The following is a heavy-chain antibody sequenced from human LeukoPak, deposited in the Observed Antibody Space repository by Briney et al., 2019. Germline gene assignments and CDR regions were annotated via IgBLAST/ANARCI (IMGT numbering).Heavy chain of an antibody. Sequence: SETLSLTCTASGDSIGTSGHNWAWIRQPPGEALEWIGSIYYTGRTYFNPSLKSRVTISSDTSKNLFSLKMNSVTAADTAVYYCARDDKNWNYDRWGQGTLVSVSS. V-gene: IGHV4-39*07. CDR1: GDSIGTSGHN. CDR2: IYYTGRT. CDR3: ARDDKNWNYDR. D-gene: IGHD1-7*01. J-gene: IGHJ5*02.